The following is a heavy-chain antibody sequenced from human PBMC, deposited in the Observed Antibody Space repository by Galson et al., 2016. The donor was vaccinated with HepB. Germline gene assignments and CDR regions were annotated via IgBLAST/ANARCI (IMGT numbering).Heavy chain of an antibody. CDR3: ARGTVRGGVKGGMDV. D-gene: IGHD3-10*01. Sequence: SETLSLTCIVSGGSVNSGTYYWTWIRQPPGKGLECIGYIYYTGTTKNNPSLKSRVTISVDASRNQTSLNLTSVTAADTAIYYCARGTVRGGVKGGMDVWGQGTTVIVSS. J-gene: IGHJ6*02. CDR2: IYYTGTT. V-gene: IGHV4-61*01. CDR1: GGSVNSGTYY.